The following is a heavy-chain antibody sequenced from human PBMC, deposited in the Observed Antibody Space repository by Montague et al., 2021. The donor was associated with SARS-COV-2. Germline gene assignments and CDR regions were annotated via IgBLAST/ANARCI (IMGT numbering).Heavy chain of an antibody. J-gene: IGHJ4*02. V-gene: IGHV4-61*02. CDR1: GDSIRSGTYY. D-gene: IGHD2-15*01. CDR3: ARDQPAYCTGGNCHPFDY. CDR2: IYTSGST. Sequence: TLSLTCTVSGDSIRSGTYYWNWDRQPAGKGLEWIGRIYTSGSTNYNPSLKSRVTMSVDTSKNQFSLRLSSVTAADTAVYYCARDQPAYCTGGNCHPFDYWGQGTLVTVSS.